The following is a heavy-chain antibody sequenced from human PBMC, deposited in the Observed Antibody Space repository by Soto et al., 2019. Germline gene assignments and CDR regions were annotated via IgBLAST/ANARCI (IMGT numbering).Heavy chain of an antibody. D-gene: IGHD3-10*01. J-gene: IGHJ1*01. CDR2: IHHSGST. CDR1: GGSISSGGYY. Sequence: QVQLQESGPGLVKASQTLSLTCNVSGGSISSGGYYWTWIRQHPGKGLEWIGNIHHSGSTFYNPYRKRLGSISVDTSKNQFSLKPSSVTAADTHVYFCVRGVLSWGQGTLVTVSS. CDR3: VRGVLS. V-gene: IGHV4-31*01.